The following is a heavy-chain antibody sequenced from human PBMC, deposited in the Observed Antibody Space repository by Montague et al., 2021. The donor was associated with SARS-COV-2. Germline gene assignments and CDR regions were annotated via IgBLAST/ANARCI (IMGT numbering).Heavy chain of an antibody. J-gene: IGHJ4*02. Sequence: SLRLSCAASGFTFRSYWTHWVRQVPGRGPVWVSRIKPDGTSTHYAASAKGRFIISRDNARNTLSLQMTNMRADDTAIYYCVRPLWFGDSDYYFESWGQGTLVTVSS. CDR2: IKPDGTST. D-gene: IGHD3-10*01. CDR1: GFTFRSYW. V-gene: IGHV3-74*01. CDR3: VRPLWFGDSDYYFES.